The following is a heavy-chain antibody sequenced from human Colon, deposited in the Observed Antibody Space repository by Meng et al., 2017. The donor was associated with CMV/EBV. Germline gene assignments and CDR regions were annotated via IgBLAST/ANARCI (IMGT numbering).Heavy chain of an antibody. V-gene: IGHV1-2*06. CDR1: GYTFTGYW. CDR2: IKPSTGDT. Sequence: QVQLVQSGVEVKKPGTSVNLSCKASGYTFTGYWMHWVRQAPGQGLEWMGRIKPSTGDTNYAQNFQGRVTVTRDTSISTVYMEVNSLTSDDTAVYDCTREGFDYWGQGALVTVSS. J-gene: IGHJ4*02. CDR3: TREGFDY.